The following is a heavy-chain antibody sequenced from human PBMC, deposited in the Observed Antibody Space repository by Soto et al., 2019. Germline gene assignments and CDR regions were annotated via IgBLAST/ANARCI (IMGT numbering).Heavy chain of an antibody. J-gene: IGHJ4*02. CDR2: VNPNSGNT. Sequence: ASVKVSCKSSGYIFSSHDINWVRQAPGQGLEWMGSVNPNSGNTLYTRRFQGRVTMTRSTSMSTAYMELSSLRSDDTAVYFCARDDRAAAAGTTYYFDYWGQGTLVTVSS. CDR1: GYIFSSHD. V-gene: IGHV1-8*01. D-gene: IGHD6-13*01. CDR3: ARDDRAAAAGTTYYFDY.